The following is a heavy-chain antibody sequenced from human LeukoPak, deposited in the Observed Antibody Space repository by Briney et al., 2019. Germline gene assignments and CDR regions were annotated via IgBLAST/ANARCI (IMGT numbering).Heavy chain of an antibody. CDR2: INHSGST. CDR1: GGSFSGYY. CDR3: ATRSRYCSSTSCNNWFDP. J-gene: IGHJ5*01. D-gene: IGHD2-2*01. Sequence: SETLSLTCAVYGGSFSGYYWSWIRQPPGKGLEWIEEINHSGSTNYNPSLKSRVTISVDTSKNQFSLKLSSVTAADTAVYYCATRSRYCSSTSCNNWFDPWGQGTLVTVSS. V-gene: IGHV4-34*01.